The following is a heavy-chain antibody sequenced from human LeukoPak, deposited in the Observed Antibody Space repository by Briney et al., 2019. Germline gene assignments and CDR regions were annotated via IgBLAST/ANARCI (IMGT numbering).Heavy chain of an antibody. Sequence: ASVKVSCKASGYTFTSYDINWVRQATGQGLEWMGWMNPNSGNTGYAQKFQGRVTITRNTSISTAYMELSSLRSEDTAVYYCARVGSGWGDFGCWGQGTLVTVSS. V-gene: IGHV1-8*03. CDR2: MNPNSGNT. J-gene: IGHJ4*02. CDR3: ARVGSGWGDFGC. D-gene: IGHD6-19*01. CDR1: GYTFTSYD.